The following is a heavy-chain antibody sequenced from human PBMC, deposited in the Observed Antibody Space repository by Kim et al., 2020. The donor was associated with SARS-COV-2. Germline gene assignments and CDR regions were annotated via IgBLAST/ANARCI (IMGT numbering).Heavy chain of an antibody. J-gene: IGHJ5*02. CDR3: ARERPDILTGYLLVNWFDP. V-gene: IGHV3-7*01. CDR2: IKQDGSEK. CDR1: GFTFSSYW. Sequence: GGSLRLSCAASGFTFSSYWMSWVRQAPGKGLEWVANIKQDGSEKYYVDSVKGRFTISRDNAKNSLYLQMNSLRAEDTAVYYCARERPDILTGYLLVNWFDPWGQGTLVTVSS. D-gene: IGHD3-9*01.